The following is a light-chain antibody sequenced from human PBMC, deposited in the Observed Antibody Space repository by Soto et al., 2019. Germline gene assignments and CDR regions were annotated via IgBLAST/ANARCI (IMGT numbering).Light chain of an antibody. CDR1: ISDIGTYNL. CDR3: AAWDDSLNGYV. J-gene: IGLJ1*01. Sequence: QSVLTQPASVSGSPGQSITISCTGSISDIGTYNLVSWFQQHPGKAPKLMICEVSKRPSGISNRFSGSKSGNTASLTISGLQAEDEADYYCAAWDDSLNGYVFGTGTKVTVL. CDR2: EVS. V-gene: IGLV2-23*02.